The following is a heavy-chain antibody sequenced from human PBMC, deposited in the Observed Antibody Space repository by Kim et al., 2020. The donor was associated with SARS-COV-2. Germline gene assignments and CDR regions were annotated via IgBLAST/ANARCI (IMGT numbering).Heavy chain of an antibody. J-gene: IGHJ4*02. V-gene: IGHV3-21*05. CDR2: ISASRNYI. Sequence: GGSLRLSCAASGFNFNSYSVNWARQAPGKGLEWLSYISASRNYIGYADSVKGRFTISRDDTKNSLYLQMNSLRPEDTAIYYCVRDLDWAFDYWGQGALVT. CDR3: VRDLDWAFDY. D-gene: IGHD3-9*01. CDR1: GFNFNSYS.